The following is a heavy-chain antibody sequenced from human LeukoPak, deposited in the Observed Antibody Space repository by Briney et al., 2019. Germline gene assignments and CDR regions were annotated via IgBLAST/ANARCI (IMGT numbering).Heavy chain of an antibody. D-gene: IGHD2-15*01. CDR1: GFSFGAYL. CDR3: ARLPYSWAFDY. CDR2: ISSSGSTI. V-gene: IGHV3-48*03. Sequence: PGGSLRLSCTASGFSFGAYLISWVRQAPGKGLEWVSYISSSGSTIYYADSVKGRFTISRDNAKNSLYLQMNSLRAEDTAVYYCARLPYSWAFDYWGQGTPVTVSS. J-gene: IGHJ4*02.